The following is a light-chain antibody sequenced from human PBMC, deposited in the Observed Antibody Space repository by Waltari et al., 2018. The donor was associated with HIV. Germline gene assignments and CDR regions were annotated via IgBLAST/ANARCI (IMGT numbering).Light chain of an antibody. CDR1: SSNIGSKY. Sequence: QSVLTQPPSASGTPGQRVTISCSGSSSNIGSKYVYWYQQLPGTAPKLLIYRNNQRPSGVPDRFSGSKSCTSASLAISGLRSEDEADYYCAAWDDSMSGPHVLFGGGTKLTVL. CDR3: AAWDDSMSGPHVL. CDR2: RNN. V-gene: IGLV1-47*01. J-gene: IGLJ2*01.